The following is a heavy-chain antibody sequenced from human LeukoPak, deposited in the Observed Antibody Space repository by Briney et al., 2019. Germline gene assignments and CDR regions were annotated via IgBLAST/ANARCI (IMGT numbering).Heavy chain of an antibody. V-gene: IGHV3-21*01. D-gene: IGHD3-3*01. Sequence: PGGSLRLSCAASGFTFSSHWMHWVRQAPGKGLEWVSSISSSSSYIYYADSVKGRFTISRDNAKNSLYLQMNSLRAEDTAVYYCARGYDFWSGYLDGENWFDPWGQGTLVTVSS. CDR2: ISSSSSYI. CDR1: GFTFSSHW. CDR3: ARGYDFWSGYLDGENWFDP. J-gene: IGHJ5*02.